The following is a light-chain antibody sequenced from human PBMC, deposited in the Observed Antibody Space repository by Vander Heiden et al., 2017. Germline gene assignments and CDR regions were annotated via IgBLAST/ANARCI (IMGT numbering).Light chain of an antibody. CDR2: EVS. J-gene: IGLJ2*01. CDR3: SSYAGSNNFNVV. CDR1: SSDVGGYNY. V-gene: IGLV2-8*01. Sequence: ASGSPGQSVTISCTGTSSDVGGYNYVSWYQQHPGKAPKLMIYEVSKRPSGVPDRFSGSKSGNTASLTVSGLRAEDEADYYCSSYAGSNNFNVVFGGGTKLTVL.